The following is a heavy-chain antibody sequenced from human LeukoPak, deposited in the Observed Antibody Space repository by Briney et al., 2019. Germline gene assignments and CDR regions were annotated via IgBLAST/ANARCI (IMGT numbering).Heavy chain of an antibody. Sequence: PSEILSLTCTVSGGSISSSSYYWGWIRQPPGKGLEWIGSIYYSGSTYYNPSLKSRVTISVDTSKNQFSLKLSSVTAADTAVYYCAREPQSIAARLIDYWGQGTLVTVSS. V-gene: IGHV4-39*07. CDR1: GGSISSSSYY. CDR2: IYYSGST. D-gene: IGHD6-6*01. J-gene: IGHJ4*02. CDR3: AREPQSIAARLIDY.